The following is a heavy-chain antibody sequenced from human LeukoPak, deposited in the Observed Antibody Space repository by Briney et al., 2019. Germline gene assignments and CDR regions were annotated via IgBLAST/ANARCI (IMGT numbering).Heavy chain of an antibody. CDR1: GYTFTRHY. J-gene: IGHJ4*02. V-gene: IGHV1-2*02. CDR3: ATGTFTYELELRPFDY. Sequence: GASVKVPCKASGYTFTRHYMHWVRQAPGQGLEGMGWNNPNSGGTNYAQKFQGRLTMPEDISKDKAHIVLQSLSSDDTAMSYLATGTFTYELELRPFDYWGQGTLVTVSS. D-gene: IGHD1-7*01. CDR2: NNPNSGGT.